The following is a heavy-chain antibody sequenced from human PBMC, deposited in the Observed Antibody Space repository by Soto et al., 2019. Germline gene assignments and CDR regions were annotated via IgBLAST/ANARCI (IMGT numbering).Heavy chain of an antibody. D-gene: IGHD6-6*01. CDR3: ERGTVAAPFDY. Sequence: QVQLQESGPGLVKPSQTLSLTCTVSGGSISSGGYYWSWIRQHPGKGLEWIGYIYYSGSTYYNPSLKSRVNISVDTSKNQFSLKLSSVTAADTAVYYCERGTVAAPFDYWGQGTLVTVSS. CDR1: GGSISSGGYY. J-gene: IGHJ4*02. V-gene: IGHV4-31*03. CDR2: IYYSGST.